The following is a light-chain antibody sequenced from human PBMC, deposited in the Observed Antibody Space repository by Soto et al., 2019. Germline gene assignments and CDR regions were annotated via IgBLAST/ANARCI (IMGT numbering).Light chain of an antibody. Sequence: EIVLTQSPATLSLSPGERATLSCRASQSVSSYLAWYQQKPGQAPRLLIYDASNRATGIPARFSGSGSGTDVTLTIRSLEPEDFAVYYCQQRSNWPSFGPGTKVDIK. CDR2: DAS. CDR1: QSVSSY. V-gene: IGKV3-11*01. J-gene: IGKJ3*01. CDR3: QQRSNWPS.